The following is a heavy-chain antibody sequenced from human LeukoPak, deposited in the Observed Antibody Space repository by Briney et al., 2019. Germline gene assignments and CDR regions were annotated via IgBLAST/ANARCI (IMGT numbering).Heavy chain of an antibody. Sequence: ASVKVSCKASGYTFTGCYMHWVRQAPGQGLEWMGWINPNSGGTNYAQKFQGRVTMTRDTSISTAYMELSRLRSDDTAVYYCAAITMVRGFHRVWYYWGQGTLVTVSS. V-gene: IGHV1-2*02. D-gene: IGHD3-10*01. CDR3: AAITMVRGFHRVWYY. J-gene: IGHJ4*02. CDR2: INPNSGGT. CDR1: GYTFTGCY.